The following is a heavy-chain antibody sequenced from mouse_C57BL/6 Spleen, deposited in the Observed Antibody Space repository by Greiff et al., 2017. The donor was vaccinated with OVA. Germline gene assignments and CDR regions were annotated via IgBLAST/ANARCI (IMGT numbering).Heavy chain of an antibody. J-gene: IGHJ4*01. CDR1: GYTFTDYN. CDR2: INPNNGGT. CDR3: ARSWGWDY. Sequence: EVQLQESGPELVKPGASVKIPCKASGYTFTDYNMDWVKQSHGKSLEWIGDINPNNGGTIYNQKFKGKATLTVAKSSSTAYMELRSLTAEDTAVYYCARSWGWDYWGQGTSVTVSS. V-gene: IGHV1-18*01.